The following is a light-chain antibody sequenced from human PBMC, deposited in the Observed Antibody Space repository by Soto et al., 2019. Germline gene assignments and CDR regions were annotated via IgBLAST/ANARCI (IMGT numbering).Light chain of an antibody. CDR1: QSVSGSY. Sequence: ENVLTQSPGTLSLSPGERATLSCRASQSVSGSYLAWYQQKPGQAPRLLIYDASNRATGIPARFSGSGSGTDFTLTISSLEPEDFAVYYCQQRSNWPLTFGGGTKVDIK. J-gene: IGKJ4*01. CDR3: QQRSNWPLT. CDR2: DAS. V-gene: IGKV3-11*01.